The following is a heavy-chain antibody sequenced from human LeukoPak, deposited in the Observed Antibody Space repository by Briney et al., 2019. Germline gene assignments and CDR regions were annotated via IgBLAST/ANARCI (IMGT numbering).Heavy chain of an antibody. V-gene: IGHV3-66*01. CDR3: ANRYSSSRYFDY. D-gene: IGHD6-13*01. Sequence: GGSLRLSCAAAGFTVSSSYMSWVRQAPGKGLEWVSLIYTGGSTSYADSVKGRFTISRDNSKNTLYLQMNNLRADDTAVYYCANRYSSSRYFDYWGQGTLVTVSS. CDR2: IYTGGST. CDR1: GFTVSSSY. J-gene: IGHJ4*02.